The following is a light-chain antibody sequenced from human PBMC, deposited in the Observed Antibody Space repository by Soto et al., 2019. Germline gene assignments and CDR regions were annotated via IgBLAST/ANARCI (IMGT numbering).Light chain of an antibody. CDR1: SSGVGGYNY. Sequence: QSVLTQPASVSGSPGQSITISCTGTSSGVGGYNYVSWYQQHPGKAPTLVIYDVSNRPSGVSNRFPGSKSGTTASLTISGLQAEDDADYYCSSYPSSSTLVFGGGTKLTVL. J-gene: IGLJ3*02. CDR3: SSYPSSSTLV. V-gene: IGLV2-14*01. CDR2: DVS.